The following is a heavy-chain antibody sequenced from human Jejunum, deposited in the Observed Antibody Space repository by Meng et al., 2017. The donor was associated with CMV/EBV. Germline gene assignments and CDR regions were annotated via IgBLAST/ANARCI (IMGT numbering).Heavy chain of an antibody. CDR2: IRNDGSDK. CDR3: AKERDLVSTTYYFDC. J-gene: IGHJ4*02. V-gene: IGHV3-30*02. D-gene: IGHD2/OR15-2a*01. Sequence: VQLVGSGGGVVQPGASRGLSCAASGFTFSSYGIHWVRQAPGKGLEWVAYIRNDGSDKYYADSVKGRFTMSRDNSRTTVSLQMNRLRPEDTAIYYCAKERDLVSTTYYFDCWGQGTLVTVSS. CDR1: GFTFSSYG.